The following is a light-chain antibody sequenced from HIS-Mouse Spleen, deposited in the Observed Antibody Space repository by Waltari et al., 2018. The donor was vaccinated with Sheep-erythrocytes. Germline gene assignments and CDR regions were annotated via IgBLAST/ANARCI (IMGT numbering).Light chain of an antibody. CDR2: DVS. CDR3: CSYAGSYNHV. CDR1: SSDVGGYNY. J-gene: IGLJ1*01. Sequence: QSALTQPRSVSGSPGQSVTISCTGTSSDVGGYNYVSWYQQHPGKAPKRMIYDVSKRPSGVPDRLAGYKSGNTASLTISGLQAEDEADYYCCSYAGSYNHVFATGTKVTVL. V-gene: IGLV2-11*01.